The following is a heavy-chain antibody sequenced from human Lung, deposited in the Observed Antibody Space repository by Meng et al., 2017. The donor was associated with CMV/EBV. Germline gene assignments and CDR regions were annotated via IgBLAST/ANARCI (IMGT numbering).Heavy chain of an antibody. CDR2: IDISDDT. D-gene: IGHD3-3*01. CDR1: GFPFSNYD. CDR3: ARGRLYDSSSGYSHHDNFDL. V-gene: IGHV3-13*01. Sequence: GGSLRLXGAASGFPFSNYDMHWVRQAPGKGLEWVSSIDISDDTYYLGAVRGRFTISRENAKKSLYLQMKSMIAGDTAVYYCARGRLYDSSSGYSHHDNFDLXGQGXMVTVSS. J-gene: IGHJ3*01.